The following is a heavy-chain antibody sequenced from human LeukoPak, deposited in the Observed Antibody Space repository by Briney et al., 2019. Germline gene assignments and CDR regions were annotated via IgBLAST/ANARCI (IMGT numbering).Heavy chain of an antibody. CDR1: GFTVSSSY. Sequence: PGGSLRLSCVASGFTVSSSYMSWVRQAPGKGLEWVSLIYAEASTYYADSVKGRFTISRDNSKNTLYLQMNSLRAEDTAIYYCAGGVVGIIPLDFWGQGTLVTVSS. CDR2: IYAEAST. V-gene: IGHV3-53*01. J-gene: IGHJ4*02. D-gene: IGHD3-10*01. CDR3: AGGVVGIIPLDF.